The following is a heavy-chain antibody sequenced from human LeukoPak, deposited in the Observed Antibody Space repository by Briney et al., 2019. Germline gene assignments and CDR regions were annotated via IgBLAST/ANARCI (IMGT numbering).Heavy chain of an antibody. D-gene: IGHD3-22*01. Sequence: SQSLSLTCAVDGGSFSGYYWSWIRPPPGKGLEWIGEINHSGSTNYNPSLKSRVTISVDTSKNQFSLKLSSVTAADTAVYYCARVKRITMIVVVTKEYCFDYWGQGTLVTVSS. CDR2: INHSGST. CDR3: ARVKRITMIVVVTKEYCFDY. V-gene: IGHV4-34*01. J-gene: IGHJ4*02. CDR1: GGSFSGYY.